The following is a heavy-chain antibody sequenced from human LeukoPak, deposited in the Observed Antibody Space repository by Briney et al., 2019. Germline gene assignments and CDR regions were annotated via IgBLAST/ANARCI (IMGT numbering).Heavy chain of an antibody. Sequence: GGSLRLSCAASGYTFDDYTFHWVRQAPGKGLEWVSLITWDGGTTYYADSVKGRFTISRDNSKNSVYLQMNSLRTEDTALYYCTKDRYCTTTSCPLDYWGQGTLVTVSS. CDR1: GYTFDDYT. V-gene: IGHV3-43*01. CDR2: ITWDGGTT. D-gene: IGHD2-2*01. J-gene: IGHJ4*02. CDR3: TKDRYCTTTSCPLDY.